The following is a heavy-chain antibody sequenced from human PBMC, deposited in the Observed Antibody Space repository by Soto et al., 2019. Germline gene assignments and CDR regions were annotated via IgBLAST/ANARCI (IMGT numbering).Heavy chain of an antibody. CDR2: IIPISGTT. D-gene: IGHD2-15*01. CDR3: ARGYCSGGNCYSGMDV. Sequence: SVKVSCKASGGTFSTNAIIWVRHAPGHGLEWMGGIIPISGTTYYTQKFQGRVTITADEPTSTAFMELSSLKSEDTAVFYCARGYCSGGNCYSGMDVWGQGTMVTVSS. J-gene: IGHJ6*02. V-gene: IGHV1-69*13. CDR1: GGTFSTNA.